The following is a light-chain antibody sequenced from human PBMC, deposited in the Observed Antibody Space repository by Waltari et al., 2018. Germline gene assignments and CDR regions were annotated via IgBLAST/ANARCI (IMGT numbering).Light chain of an antibody. V-gene: IGKV4-1*01. CDR3: QQYYSTPLT. CDR2: WAS. Sequence: DIVMTQSPDSLAVSLGERATINCKSSQSVLYSSNNKNYLAWYQQKPGQHPKLLIYWASTRESGVPDRFSGSGSGTDFTLTISSLQAADVAVYYCQQYYSTPLTFGGGTKVEIK. J-gene: IGKJ4*01. CDR1: QSVLYSSNNKNY.